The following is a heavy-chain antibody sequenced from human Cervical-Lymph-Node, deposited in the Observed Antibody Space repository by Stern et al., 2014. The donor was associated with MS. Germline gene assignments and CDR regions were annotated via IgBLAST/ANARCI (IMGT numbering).Heavy chain of an antibody. CDR3: ARDCFNFFDY. J-gene: IGHJ4*02. CDR2: ISYDGSNK. D-gene: IGHD5-24*01. CDR1: GFTFSSYA. V-gene: IGHV3-30*04. Sequence: QVQLVESGGGVVQPGRSLRLSCAASGFTFSSYAMHWVRQAPGKGLEWVAVISYDGSNKYYADSVKGRFTISRDNSKNTLYLQMNRLRAEGPAVFFCARDCFNFFDYWGQGTLVTVSS.